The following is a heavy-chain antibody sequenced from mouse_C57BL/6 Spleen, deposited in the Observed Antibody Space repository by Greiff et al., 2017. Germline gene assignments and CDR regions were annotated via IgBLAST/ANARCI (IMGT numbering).Heavy chain of an antibody. CDR1: GFTFSDYG. V-gene: IGHV5-17*01. CDR3: ARVSFAY. Sequence: VQGVESGGGLVKPGGSLKLSCAASGFTFSDYGMHWVRQAPEKGLEWVAYISSGSSTIYYADTVKGRFTLSRYKAMNTLCLQMTSLRSEDTAMYYCARVSFAYWGQGTLVTVSA. J-gene: IGHJ3*01. CDR2: ISSGSSTI.